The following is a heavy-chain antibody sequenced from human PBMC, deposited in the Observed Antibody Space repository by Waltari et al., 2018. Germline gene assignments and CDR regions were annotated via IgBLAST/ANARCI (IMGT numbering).Heavy chain of an antibody. D-gene: IGHD4-4*01. CDR1: GFTFSTYW. CDR3: ARDPHYSNFDY. CDR2: KKGDGSQK. Sequence: EVHLVESGGGLVQPGGSLRLSCEASGFTFSTYWMTWVRQAPGKGLEWLANKKGDGSQKNNVDSVKGRFTISRDTANNSLYLQMNSLGAEDTAVYYCARDPHYSNFDYWGQGTLVTVSS. V-gene: IGHV3-7*01. J-gene: IGHJ4*02.